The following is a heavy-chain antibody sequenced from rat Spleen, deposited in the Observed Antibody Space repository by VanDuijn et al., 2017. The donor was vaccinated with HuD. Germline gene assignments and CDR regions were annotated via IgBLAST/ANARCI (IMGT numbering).Heavy chain of an antibody. CDR2: ISTGGGNT. Sequence: VQLKESGPGLVQPSQTLSLTCTVSGFSLTDHSVHWVRQAPARGLEWVASISTGGGNTYYRDSVKGRFTISRDNAKSTLYLQMDSLRSEDTATYYCASPNYGGYTDYWGQGVMVTVSS. J-gene: IGHJ2*01. CDR1: GFSLTDHS. D-gene: IGHD1-11*01. CDR3: ASPNYGGYTDY. V-gene: IGHV5-25*01.